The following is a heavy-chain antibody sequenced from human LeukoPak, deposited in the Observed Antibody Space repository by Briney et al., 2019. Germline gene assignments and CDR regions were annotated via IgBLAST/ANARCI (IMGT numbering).Heavy chain of an antibody. CDR1: EFTFSSYS. D-gene: IGHD3-22*01. J-gene: IGHJ4*02. V-gene: IGHV3-23*01. CDR3: ARRLCSGYICRVCDN. CDR2: ITSSGDLT. Sequence: PGGSLRLSCVASEFTFSSYSMSWVRQAPGRGPEWVSSITSSGDLTFYTDSVKGRFTISRDNAKNTLYLQMNSLRAEDTAIYYCARRLCSGYICRVCDNGGQASLVHVYS.